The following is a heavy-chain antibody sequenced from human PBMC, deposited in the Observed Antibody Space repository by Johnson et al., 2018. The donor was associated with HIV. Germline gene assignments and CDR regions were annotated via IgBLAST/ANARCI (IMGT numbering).Heavy chain of an antibody. CDR3: ASGWGIVVSDAFDI. V-gene: IGHV3-11*04. J-gene: IGHJ3*02. D-gene: IGHD6-19*01. CDR2: ISSSGSTI. CDR1: GFTFSDYY. Sequence: VQLVESGGGVVQPGRSLRLSCAAPGFTFSDYYMSWIRQAPGKGLEWISYISSSGSTIYYADSVKGRFTISRDNAKNSLYLQMNSLRAEDTAVYYCASGWGIVVSDAFDIWGQGTMVTVSS.